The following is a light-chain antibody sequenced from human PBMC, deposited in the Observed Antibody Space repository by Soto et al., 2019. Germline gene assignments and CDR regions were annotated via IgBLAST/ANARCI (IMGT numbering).Light chain of an antibody. V-gene: IGKV3-15*01. CDR3: QQYNNWPPLT. J-gene: IGKJ4*01. CDR2: GAS. CDR1: QTVSSN. Sequence: EIVVTQSPATLSVSPGERATLSCRTSQTVSSNLAWYPQKPGQAPRLLIYGASTRATGIPARFSGSGSGTEFTLSISSLQSEDFAVYYCQQYNNWPPLTFGGGNKVEIK.